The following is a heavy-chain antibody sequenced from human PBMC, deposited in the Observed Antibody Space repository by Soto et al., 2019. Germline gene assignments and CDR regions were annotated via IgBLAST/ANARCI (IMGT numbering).Heavy chain of an antibody. CDR3: ARVRGTAGKRYFDY. CDR1: GGSISSGDCS. J-gene: IGHJ4*02. D-gene: IGHD6-13*01. V-gene: IGHV4-30-2*01. Sequence: SETLPLTCAVSGGSISSGDCSRTWIPKPPGKGLEWIRHTYYSGTTTYNPSLNSRVTISVDTSKNQFSLKLASVTPADTAVYYCARVRGTAGKRYFDYWGPGTLVTVSS. CDR2: TYYSGTT.